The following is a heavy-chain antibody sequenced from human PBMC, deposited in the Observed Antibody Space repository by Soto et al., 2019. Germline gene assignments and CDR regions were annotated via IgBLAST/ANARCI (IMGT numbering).Heavy chain of an antibody. D-gene: IGHD3-22*01. V-gene: IGHV3-64D*06. J-gene: IGHJ1*01. Sequence: QPGGSLRLSCSASGFTFSTNAMHWVRQAPGKGLEYVSIISSNGGSTYYADSVKGRFTISRDNSKNTLYLQMSSLRVEDTAVYYCVGVVITPSPKVEYFQHWGQGTLVTVSS. CDR3: VGVVITPSPKVEYFQH. CDR1: GFTFSTNA. CDR2: ISSNGGST.